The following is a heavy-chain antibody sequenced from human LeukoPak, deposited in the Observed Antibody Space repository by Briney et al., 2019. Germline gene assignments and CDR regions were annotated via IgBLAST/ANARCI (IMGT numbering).Heavy chain of an antibody. CDR3: ARVVYSSSWLYYYYGMDV. CDR1: GFTFSSYS. D-gene: IGHD6-13*01. J-gene: IGHJ6*02. Sequence: GGSLRLSCAASGFTFSSYSMNWVRQAPGKGLEWVSYISSSSSTIYYADSVKGRFTISRDNAKNSLYLQMNSLRDEDTAVYYCARVVYSSSWLYYYYGMDVWGQGTTVTVSS. V-gene: IGHV3-48*02. CDR2: ISSSSSTI.